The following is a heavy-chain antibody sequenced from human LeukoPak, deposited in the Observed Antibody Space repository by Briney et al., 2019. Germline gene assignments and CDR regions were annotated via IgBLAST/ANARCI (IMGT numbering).Heavy chain of an antibody. J-gene: IGHJ5*02. V-gene: IGHV3-13*01. CDR2: IGTAGDT. CDR3: ARGYSSGWYP. Sequence: PGGSLRLSCAASGFTLSSYDMHWVRQATGKGLEWVSAIGTAGDTYYPGSVKGRFTISRENAKNSLYLQMNNLRAEDAAVYYCARGYSSGWYPWGQGTLVTVSS. CDR1: GFTLSSYD. D-gene: IGHD6-19*01.